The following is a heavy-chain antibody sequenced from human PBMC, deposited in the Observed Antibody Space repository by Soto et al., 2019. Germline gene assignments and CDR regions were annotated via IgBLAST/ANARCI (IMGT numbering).Heavy chain of an antibody. CDR3: ARHVAGYSSGLDY. D-gene: IGHD6-19*01. CDR2: IYYSGST. J-gene: IGHJ4*02. Sequence: SETLCLTCTVSGGSISSSSYYWGWIRQPPGKGLEWIGSIYYSGSTYYNPSLKSRVTISVDTSKNQFSLKLSSVTAADTAVYYCARHVAGYSSGLDYWGQGTLVTVS. CDR1: GGSISSSSYY. V-gene: IGHV4-39*01.